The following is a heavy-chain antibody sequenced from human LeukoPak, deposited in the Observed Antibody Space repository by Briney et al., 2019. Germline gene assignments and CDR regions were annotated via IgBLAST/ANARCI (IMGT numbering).Heavy chain of an antibody. D-gene: IGHD1-26*01. V-gene: IGHV1-46*01. Sequence: GASVKVSCKASGYTFTGYYMHWVRQAPGQGLERMGGIIPNFGTTSYAQKLQGRVTITADVTTSTVQMELTSLKSEDTAVYYCARDGRAISWGQGTLVTVSS. J-gene: IGHJ5*02. CDR3: ARDGRAIS. CDR2: IIPNFGTT. CDR1: GYTFTGYY.